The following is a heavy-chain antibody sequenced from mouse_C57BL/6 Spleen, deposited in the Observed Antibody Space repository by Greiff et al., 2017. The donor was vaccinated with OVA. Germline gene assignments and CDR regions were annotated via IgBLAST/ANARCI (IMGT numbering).Heavy chain of an antibody. CDR3: ARSSDSSGYVGYAMDY. CDR2: INPGSGGT. CDR1: GYAFTNYL. Sequence: VQRVESGAELVRPGTSVKVSCKASGYAFTNYLIEWVKQRPGQGLEWIGVINPGSGGTNYNEKFKGKATLTADKSSSTAYMQLSSLTSEDSAVYFCARSSDSSGYVGYAMDYWGQGTSVTVSS. V-gene: IGHV1-54*01. J-gene: IGHJ4*01. D-gene: IGHD3-2*02.